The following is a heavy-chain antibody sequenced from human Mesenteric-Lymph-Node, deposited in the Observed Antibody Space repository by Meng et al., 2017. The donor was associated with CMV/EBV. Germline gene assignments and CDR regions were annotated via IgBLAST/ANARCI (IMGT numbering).Heavy chain of an antibody. CDR3: ARQLLCSSSTCAARR. J-gene: IGHJ4*02. V-gene: IGHV3-21*04. Sequence: GGSLRLSCVVSGFTFSNSDVNWVHQAPGKGLEWVSSISRSDSYRHYADSVKGRFTISRDNAKNSVDLQMTSLRAEDTAVYFCARQLLCSSSTCAARRWGQGTLVTVSS. D-gene: IGHD2-2*01. CDR2: ISRSDSYR. CDR1: GFTFSNSD.